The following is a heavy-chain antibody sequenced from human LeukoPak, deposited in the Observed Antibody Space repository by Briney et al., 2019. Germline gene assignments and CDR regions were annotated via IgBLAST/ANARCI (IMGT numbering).Heavy chain of an antibody. D-gene: IGHD3-10*01. V-gene: IGHV1-46*01. CDR3: ARSVTMVRSYYQYYGMDV. CDR1: GYTFTSYY. Sequence: GASVKVSCKASGYTFTSYYMRWVRQAPGQGLEWMGIINPTGGSTSYAQRFQGRVTMTRDTSTSTVYMELYSLRSEDTAVYYCARSVTMVRSYYQYYGMDVWGQGTTVTVSS. J-gene: IGHJ6*02. CDR2: INPTGGST.